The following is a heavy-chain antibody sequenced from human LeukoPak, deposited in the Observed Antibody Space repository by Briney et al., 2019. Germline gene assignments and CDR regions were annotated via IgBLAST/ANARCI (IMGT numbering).Heavy chain of an antibody. Sequence: PGGSLRLSRAASGFTFDDYAMHWVRQAPGKGLEWVSLISGDGGSTYYADSVKGRFTISRDNSKNSLYLQMNSLRTEDTALYYCATEIVGASGGFDYWGQGTLVTVSS. J-gene: IGHJ4*02. D-gene: IGHD1-26*01. CDR1: GFTFDDYA. CDR2: ISGDGGST. CDR3: ATEIVGASGGFDY. V-gene: IGHV3-43*02.